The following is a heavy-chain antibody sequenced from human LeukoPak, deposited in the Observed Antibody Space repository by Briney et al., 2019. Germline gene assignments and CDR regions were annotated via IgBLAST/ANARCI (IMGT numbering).Heavy chain of an antibody. D-gene: IGHD3-16*02. V-gene: IGHV3-74*01. CDR1: GFTFSSSG. CDR2: INSDGSTT. CDR3: AVYLSESEGY. J-gene: IGHJ4*02. Sequence: GGTLRLSCEASGFTFSSSGMTWVRQAPGKGLVWVSRINSDGSTTTNADSVKGRFTISRDNAKNTLYLQMNSLRAEDTAVYYCAVYLSESEGYWGQGTLVTVSS.